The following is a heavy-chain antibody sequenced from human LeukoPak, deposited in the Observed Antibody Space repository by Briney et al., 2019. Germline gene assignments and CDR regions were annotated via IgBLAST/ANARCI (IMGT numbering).Heavy chain of an antibody. V-gene: IGHV3-74*01. CDR2: INSDGGST. CDR1: GFTFSSYW. J-gene: IGHJ5*02. Sequence: GGSLRLSCAASGFTFSSYWMHWVRQAPGKGLVWVSRINSDGGSTSYADSVKGRFTISRDNAKNTLYLQMNSLRAEDTAVYYCARRRGKWDVNWFDPWGPGTLVTVSS. D-gene: IGHD1-26*01. CDR3: ARRRGKWDVNWFDP.